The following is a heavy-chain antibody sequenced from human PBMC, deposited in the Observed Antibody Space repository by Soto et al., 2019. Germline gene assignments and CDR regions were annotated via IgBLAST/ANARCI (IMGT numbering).Heavy chain of an antibody. CDR2: ISYDGSNK. Sequence: GGSLRLSCAASGFTFSSYGMHWVRQAPGKGLEWVAVISYDGSNKYYADSVKGRFTISRDNSKNTLYLQMNSLRAEDTAVYYCAKLSSGYSGYNDYWGQGTLVTVSS. J-gene: IGHJ4*02. V-gene: IGHV3-30*18. CDR3: AKLSSGYSGYNDY. D-gene: IGHD5-12*01. CDR1: GFTFSSYG.